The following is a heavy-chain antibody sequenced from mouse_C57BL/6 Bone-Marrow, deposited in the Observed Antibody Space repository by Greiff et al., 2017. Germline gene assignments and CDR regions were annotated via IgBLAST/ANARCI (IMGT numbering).Heavy chain of an antibody. CDR3: ARYDFPYYFDY. CDR1: GYTFTSYG. D-gene: IGHD2-4*01. J-gene: IGHJ2*01. CDR2: IYPRSGNT. Sequence: VKLVESGAELARPGASVKLSCKASGYTFTSYGISWVKQRTGQGLEWIGEIYPRSGNTYYNEKFKGKATLTADKSSSTAYMELRSLTSEDSAVYFCARYDFPYYFDYWGQGTTLTVSS. V-gene: IGHV1-81*01.